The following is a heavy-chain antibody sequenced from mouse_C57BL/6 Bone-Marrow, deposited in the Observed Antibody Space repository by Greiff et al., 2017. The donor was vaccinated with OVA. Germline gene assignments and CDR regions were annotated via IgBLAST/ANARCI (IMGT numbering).Heavy chain of an antibody. CDR2: ISNGGGST. CDR1: GFTFSDYY. J-gene: IGHJ3*01. Sequence: EVKLVESGGGLVQPGGSLKLSCAASGFTFSDYYMYWVRQTPEKRLEWVAYISNGGGSTYYPDTVKGRFTISRDNAKNTLYLQMSRLKSEDTAMYYCARRYGNYGFAYWGQGTLVTVSA. D-gene: IGHD2-10*02. CDR3: ARRYGNYGFAY. V-gene: IGHV5-12*01.